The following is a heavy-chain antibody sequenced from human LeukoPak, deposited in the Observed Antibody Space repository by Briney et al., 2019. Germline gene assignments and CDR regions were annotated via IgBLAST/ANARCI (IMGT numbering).Heavy chain of an antibody. CDR1: GFTFSSYS. J-gene: IGHJ4*02. CDR2: ISSSSSYI. Sequence: GGSLRLSCAASGFTFSSYSMNWVRQAPGKGLEWVSSISSSSSYIYYADSVKGRFTISRDNAKNSLYLQMNILRAEDTAVYYCARLVGATGIVDYWGQGTLVTVTS. D-gene: IGHD1-26*01. CDR3: ARLVGATGIVDY. V-gene: IGHV3-21*01.